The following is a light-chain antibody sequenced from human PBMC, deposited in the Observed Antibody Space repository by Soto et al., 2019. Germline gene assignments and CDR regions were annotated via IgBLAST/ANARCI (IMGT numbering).Light chain of an antibody. J-gene: IGKJ1*01. CDR1: QSVSSNY. CDR3: QQYGSSPRT. Sequence: EVVLTQSPGTLSLSPGEIATLSFSASQSVSSNYVAWYLQKPGQAPRLLIYGASSRATGIPDRFSGSGSGTDFTLTISRLEPEDFAVYYCQQYGSSPRTFGQGTKVDIK. V-gene: IGKV3-20*01. CDR2: GAS.